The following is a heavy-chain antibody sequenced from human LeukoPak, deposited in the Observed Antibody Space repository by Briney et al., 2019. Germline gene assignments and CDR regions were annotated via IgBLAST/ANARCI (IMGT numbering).Heavy chain of an antibody. CDR1: GSSISNYY. V-gene: IGHV4-39*01. CDR2: IYYSGST. Sequence: SETLSLTCTVSGSSISNYYWGWIRQAPGKGLEWIGSIYYSGSTYYNPSLKSRVTISVDTSKNQFSLKLSSVTAADTAVYYCARTRYYYNSRSYGAPYYFDYWGQGTLVTVSS. CDR3: ARTRYYYNSRSYGAPYYFDY. J-gene: IGHJ4*02. D-gene: IGHD3-10*01.